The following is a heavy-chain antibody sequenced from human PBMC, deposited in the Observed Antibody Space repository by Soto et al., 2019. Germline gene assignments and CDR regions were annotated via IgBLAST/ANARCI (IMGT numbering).Heavy chain of an antibody. CDR2: IYPGDSDT. J-gene: IGHJ4*02. D-gene: IGHD5-18*01. CDR3: ARLEGPPYSYGWKEHFYDY. CDR1: GYSFTSYW. Sequence: GESLKISCKGSGYSFTSYWIGWVRQMPGKGLEWMGIIYPGDSDTRYSPSFQGQVTISADKSISTAYLQWSSLKASDTAMYYCARLEGPPYSYGWKEHFYDYWGQGTLVTVSS. V-gene: IGHV5-51*01.